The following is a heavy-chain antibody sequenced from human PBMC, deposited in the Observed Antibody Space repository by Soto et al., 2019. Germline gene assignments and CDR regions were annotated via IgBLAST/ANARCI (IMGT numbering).Heavy chain of an antibody. V-gene: IGHV1-69*13. CDR2: IIPIFGTA. Sequence: ASVKVSCKASGGTFSSYAISWVRQAPGQGLEWMGGIIPIFGTANYAQKFQGRVTITADESTSTAYMELSSLRSEDTAVYYCARRKPYSSSSTYYYYGMDVWGQGTTVTVSS. CDR3: ARRKPYSSSSTYYYYGMDV. CDR1: GGTFSSYA. J-gene: IGHJ6*02. D-gene: IGHD6-6*01.